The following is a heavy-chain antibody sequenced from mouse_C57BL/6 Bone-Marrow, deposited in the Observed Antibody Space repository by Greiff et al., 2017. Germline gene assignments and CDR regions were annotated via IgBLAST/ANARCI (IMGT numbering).Heavy chain of an antibody. CDR3: AREGYRCLYYFDY. J-gene: IGHJ2*01. Sequence: EVQLVESGGGLVKPGGSLKLSCAASGFTFSSYAMSWVRQTPEKRLEWVATISDGGSYTYYPDNVKGRFTISRDNAKNNLYLQMSHLKSEDTAMYYCAREGYRCLYYFDYWGQGTTLTVSS. D-gene: IGHD3-1*01. V-gene: IGHV5-4*01. CDR2: ISDGGSYT. CDR1: GFTFSSYA.